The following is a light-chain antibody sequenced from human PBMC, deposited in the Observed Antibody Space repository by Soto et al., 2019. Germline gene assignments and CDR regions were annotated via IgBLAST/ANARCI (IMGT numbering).Light chain of an antibody. CDR1: QSISSW. J-gene: IGKJ1*01. Sequence: DIQMTQSPSTQSASVGDRVTITCRASQSISSWLAWYQQKPGKAPRLLIYDASSLERGVPSRFSGSGPGTEFTLTISSLQPDDSATYYCQQYTSYPWTFGQGTKVEIK. CDR3: QQYTSYPWT. CDR2: DAS. V-gene: IGKV1-5*01.